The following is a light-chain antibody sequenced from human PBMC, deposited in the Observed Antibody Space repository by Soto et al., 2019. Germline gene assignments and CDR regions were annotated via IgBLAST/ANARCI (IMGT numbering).Light chain of an antibody. J-gene: IGKJ5*01. V-gene: IGKV3-20*01. CDR2: ATS. Sequence: EFVLTQSPGTLSLSPGETATLSCRASESVISDYSAWYQQKPGQAPRLLIYATSNRATGIPDRFSGSGSGTDFTLTISRLEPEDFAVYYCQQYGRSPLFGQGTRLEI. CDR1: ESVISDY. CDR3: QQYGRSPL.